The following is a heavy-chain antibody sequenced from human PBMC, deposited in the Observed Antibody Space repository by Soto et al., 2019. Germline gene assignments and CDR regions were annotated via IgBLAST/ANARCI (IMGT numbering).Heavy chain of an antibody. CDR1: GFTFSSYA. D-gene: IGHD6-19*01. J-gene: IGHJ6*02. CDR2: ISGSGGST. CDR3: AKDLVWGIAVAGPASSGMDV. Sequence: PGGSLRLSCAASGFTFSSYAMSWVRQAPGKGLEWVSAISGSGGSTYYADSVKGRFTISRDNSKNTLYLQMNSLRAEDTAVYYCAKDLVWGIAVAGPASSGMDVWGQGTTVTVSS. V-gene: IGHV3-23*01.